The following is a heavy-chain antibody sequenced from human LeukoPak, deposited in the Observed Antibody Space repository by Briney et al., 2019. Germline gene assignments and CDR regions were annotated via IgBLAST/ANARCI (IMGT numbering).Heavy chain of an antibody. Sequence: GASVKVSCKPSGYTFISYGISWVRQAPGQGLEWVGWINPNSGGTNYAQKFQGRVTMTRDTSISTAYMELSRLRSDDTAVYYCARSITMVRGGNSDYWGQGTLVTVSS. V-gene: IGHV1-2*02. CDR3: ARSITMVRGGNSDY. D-gene: IGHD3-10*01. CDR2: INPNSGGT. J-gene: IGHJ4*02. CDR1: GYTFISYG.